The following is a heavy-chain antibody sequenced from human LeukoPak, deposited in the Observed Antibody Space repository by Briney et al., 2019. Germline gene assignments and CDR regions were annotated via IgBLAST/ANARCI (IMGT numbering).Heavy chain of an antibody. D-gene: IGHD3-16*01. Sequence: GGSLRLSCEVSGFTFSNYEMNWVRQAPGKGLEWVSHISDRGGTTFYAESVKGRFTISRDNARNSLYLYMHSLRGEDTAVYYCESRGLYYDYVNGYWGQGTLVTVSS. CDR3: ESRGLYYDYVNGY. V-gene: IGHV3-48*03. CDR2: ISDRGGTT. CDR1: GFTFSNYE. J-gene: IGHJ4*02.